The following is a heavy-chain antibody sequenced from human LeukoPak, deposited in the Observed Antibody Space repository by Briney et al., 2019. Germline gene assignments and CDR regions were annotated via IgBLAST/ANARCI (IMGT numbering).Heavy chain of an antibody. CDR3: AKTEASSGYCPQWNYYGMDV. CDR1: GFTFSSYA. Sequence: PGGSLRLSCAASGFTFSSYAMGWVRQAPGKGLEWVSAISVSGAGTYYADSVKGRFTISRDNSKNTLYLQMNSLRAEDTAVYYCAKTEASSGYCPQWNYYGMDVWGQGTTVTVSS. D-gene: IGHD3-22*01. J-gene: IGHJ6*02. CDR2: ISVSGAGT. V-gene: IGHV3-23*01.